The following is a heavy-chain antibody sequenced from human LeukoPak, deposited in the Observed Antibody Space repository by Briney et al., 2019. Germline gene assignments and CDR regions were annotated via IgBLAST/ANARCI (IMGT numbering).Heavy chain of an antibody. CDR2: ISWNSGSI. V-gene: IGHV3-9*01. CDR3: AKADSSGWYESNWFDP. CDR1: GFTFDDYA. J-gene: IGHJ5*02. D-gene: IGHD6-19*01. Sequence: GGSLRLSCAASGFTFDDYAMHWVRQAPGKGLEWVSGISWNSGSIGYADSVKGRFTISRDNSRNTLYLQMSSLRAEDTAVYYCAKADSSGWYESNWFDPWGQGTLVTVSS.